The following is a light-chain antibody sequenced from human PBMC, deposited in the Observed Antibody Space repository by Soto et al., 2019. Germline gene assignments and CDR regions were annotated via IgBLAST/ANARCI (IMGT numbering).Light chain of an antibody. CDR3: QSYDSSLSVHVV. CDR1: SSNIGAGYD. V-gene: IGLV1-40*01. CDR2: GNS. J-gene: IGLJ2*01. Sequence: QSVLTQPPSVSGAPGQRVTISCTGSSSNIGAGYDVHWYQQLPGTAPKLLIYGNSNRPSGVPDRFSGSKSGTSASLAITWLQAEDEADYYCQSYDSSLSVHVVFGGGTQLTVL.